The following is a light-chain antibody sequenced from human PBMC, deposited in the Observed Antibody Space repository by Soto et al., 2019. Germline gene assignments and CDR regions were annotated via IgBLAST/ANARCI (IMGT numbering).Light chain of an antibody. CDR2: GAS. CDR3: QQFGSSPGFT. J-gene: IGKJ3*01. V-gene: IGKV3-20*01. CDR1: QSINSRY. Sequence: EIVLTQSPGTLSLSPGERATLSCRASQSINSRYLAWYQQKPGQAPRLLIYGASSRATGIPDRFSGSVSVPDFTLTISRLEPEDFAVYYCQQFGSSPGFTFGPGTKVDIK.